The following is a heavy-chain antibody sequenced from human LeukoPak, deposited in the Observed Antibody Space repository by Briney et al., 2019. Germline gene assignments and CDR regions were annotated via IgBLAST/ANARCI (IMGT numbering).Heavy chain of an antibody. V-gene: IGHV3-74*03. Sequence: GGSLRLSCAASGFTFSSYWMHWVRQAPGKGLVWVSRINSDGSSIMYADSVKGRFTISRDNAKNSLYLQMNSLRAEDTAVYYCAREGYRSRWLIDYYFDYWGQGTLVTVSS. CDR1: GFTFSSYW. CDR3: AREGYRSRWLIDYYFDY. CDR2: INSDGSSI. D-gene: IGHD6-19*01. J-gene: IGHJ4*02.